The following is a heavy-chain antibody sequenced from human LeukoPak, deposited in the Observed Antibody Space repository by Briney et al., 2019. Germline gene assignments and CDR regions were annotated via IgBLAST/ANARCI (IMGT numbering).Heavy chain of an antibody. CDR1: GFTFSSYS. V-gene: IGHV3-21*01. CDR2: ISSSSSYI. Sequence: PGGSLRLSCAASGFTFSSYSMNWVRQAPGKGLEWVSSISSSSSYIYYADSVKGRFTISRDNAKNSLYLQMNSLRAEDTAVYYCARDDKMDYDFWSGYSGSTYGIDVWGQGTTVTVSS. CDR3: ARDDKMDYDFWSGYSGSTYGIDV. D-gene: IGHD3-3*01. J-gene: IGHJ6*02.